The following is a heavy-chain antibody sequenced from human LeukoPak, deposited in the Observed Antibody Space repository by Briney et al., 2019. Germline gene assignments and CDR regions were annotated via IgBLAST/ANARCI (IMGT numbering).Heavy chain of an antibody. CDR1: GFTFSDYY. Sequence: PGESLRLSCAASGFTFSDYYMSWLRQAPGKGLEWVSYISSSGSTIYYADSVKGRFTISRDNVKNSLYLQMNSLRAEDTAGYYCARDWSYLPSGAAGEKDIWGQGTMVTVSS. V-gene: IGHV3-11*01. CDR3: ARDWSYLPSGAAGEKDI. D-gene: IGHD6-13*01. CDR2: ISSSGSTI. J-gene: IGHJ3*02.